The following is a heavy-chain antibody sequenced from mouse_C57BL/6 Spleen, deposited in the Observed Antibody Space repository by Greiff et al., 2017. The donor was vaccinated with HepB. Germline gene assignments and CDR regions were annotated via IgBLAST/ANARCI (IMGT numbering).Heavy chain of an antibody. V-gene: IGHV1-82*01. CDR3: ARSGDGYSGFDY. D-gene: IGHD2-3*01. CDR1: GYAFSSSW. Sequence: QVQLQQSGPELVKPGASVKISCKASGYAFSSSWMNWVKQRPGKGLEWIGRIYPGDGDTNYNGKFKGKATLTADKSSSTAYMQLSSLTSEDSAVYFCARSGDGYSGFDYWGQGTTLTVSS. CDR2: IYPGDGDT. J-gene: IGHJ2*01.